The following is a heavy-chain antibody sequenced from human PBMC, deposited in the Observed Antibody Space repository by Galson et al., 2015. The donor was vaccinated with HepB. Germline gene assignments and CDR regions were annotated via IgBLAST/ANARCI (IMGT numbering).Heavy chain of an antibody. J-gene: IGHJ4*02. V-gene: IGHV5-51*01. D-gene: IGHD5-24*01. CDR2: IFPGDSDP. CDR1: GYNFPNFW. CDR3: ARHKDGYNLDY. Sequence: QSGAEVKKPGESLKISCKGSGYNFPNFWIGWVRQMPGKGLEWMGIIFPGDSDPRYSPSFQGQVTISADKSISTAYLQWSSLKASDTAMYYCARHKDGYNLDYWGQGTLVTVSS.